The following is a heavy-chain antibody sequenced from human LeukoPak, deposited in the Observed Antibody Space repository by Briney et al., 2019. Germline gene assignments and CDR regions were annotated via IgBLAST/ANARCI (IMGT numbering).Heavy chain of an antibody. CDR3: ARHLGAVAAAGTFDY. V-gene: IGHV5-51*01. D-gene: IGHD6-13*01. CDR1: GYSFTSYW. Sequence: GESLKISCKGSGYSFTSYWIGWVRQMPGKGLEWMGIIYPGDSDTRYSPPFQGQVTISADKSISTAYLQWSSLKASDTAMYYCARHLGAVAAAGTFDYWGQGTLVTVSS. J-gene: IGHJ4*02. CDR2: IYPGDSDT.